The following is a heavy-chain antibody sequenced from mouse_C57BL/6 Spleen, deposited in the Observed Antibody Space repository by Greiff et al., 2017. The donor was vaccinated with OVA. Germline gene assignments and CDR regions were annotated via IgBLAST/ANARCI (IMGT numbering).Heavy chain of an antibody. J-gene: IGHJ2*01. CDR2: IDPEDGET. D-gene: IGHD2-1*01. CDR1: GFNIKDYY. V-gene: IGHV14-2*01. Sequence: VQLQQSGAELVKPGASVKLSCTASGFNIKDYYMHWVKQRTEQGLEWIGRIDPEDGETKYATKFQGKATITADTSSNTAYLQLSSLTSEDTAVYYCARLYGNFYWGQGTTLTVSS. CDR3: ARLYGNFY.